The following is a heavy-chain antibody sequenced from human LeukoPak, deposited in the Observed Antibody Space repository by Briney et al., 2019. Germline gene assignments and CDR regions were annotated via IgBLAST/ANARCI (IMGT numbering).Heavy chain of an antibody. J-gene: IGHJ4*02. CDR2: INTNTGNP. CDR1: GYTFTSYA. CDR3: ARVPIWFGKQAYYFDY. D-gene: IGHD3-10*01. V-gene: IGHV7-4-1*02. Sequence: ASVKVSCKASGYTFTSYAMNWVRQAPGQGLEWMGWINTNTGNPTYAQGFTGRFVFSLDTSVSTAYLQISSLKAEDTAVYYCARVPIWFGKQAYYFDYWGQGTLVTVSS.